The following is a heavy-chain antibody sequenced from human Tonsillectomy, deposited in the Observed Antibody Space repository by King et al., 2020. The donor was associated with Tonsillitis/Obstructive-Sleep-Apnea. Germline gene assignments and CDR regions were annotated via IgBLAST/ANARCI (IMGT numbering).Heavy chain of an antibody. J-gene: IGHJ3*02. D-gene: IGHD3-22*01. CDR1: GFTFSSYS. CDR2: ISSSSSYI. V-gene: IGHV3-21*01. CDR3: ARGRGGDYDSSGYYDIGGAFDI. Sequence: VQLVESGGGLVKPGGSLRLSCAASGFTFSSYSMNWVRQAPGKGLEWVSSISSSSSYIYYADSVKGRFTISRDNAKNSLYLKRNSLRAEDTAVYYCARGRGGDYDSSGYYDIGGAFDIWGQGTMVTVSS.